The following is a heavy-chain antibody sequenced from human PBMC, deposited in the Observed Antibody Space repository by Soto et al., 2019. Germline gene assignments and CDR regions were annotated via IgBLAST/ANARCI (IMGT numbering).Heavy chain of an antibody. CDR2: INHSGST. CDR1: GGSFSGYY. CDR3: ARGFGTTWRRYFAY. V-gene: IGHV4-34*01. Sequence: SETLSLTCAVYGGSFSGYYWSWIRQPPGKGLEWIGEINHSGSTNYNPSLKSRVTISVDTSKNQFSLKLYSVTAADTAVYYCARGFGTTWRRYFAYWGQGTLVTVSS. J-gene: IGHJ4*02. D-gene: IGHD1-7*01.